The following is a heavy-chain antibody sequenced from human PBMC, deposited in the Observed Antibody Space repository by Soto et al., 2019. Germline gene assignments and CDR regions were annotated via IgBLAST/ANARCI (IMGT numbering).Heavy chain of an antibody. D-gene: IGHD6-6*01. J-gene: IGHJ5*02. V-gene: IGHV4-34*01. CDR3: ARPRGHSSSSWFDP. CDR1: GGSFSGYY. CDR2: IDHSGST. Sequence: PSQTLCLTCAVYGGSFSGYYWNWIRQPPGKGLEWIGEIDHSGSTNYNPSLKSRVTISVDTSKNQFSLKLSSVTAAETAVYYCARPRGHSSSSWFDPWGQGTLVTVSS.